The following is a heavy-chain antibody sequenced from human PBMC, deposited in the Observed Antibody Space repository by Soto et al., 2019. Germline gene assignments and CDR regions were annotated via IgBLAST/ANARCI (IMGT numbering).Heavy chain of an antibody. V-gene: IGHV3-9*01. CDR3: AKDLAGPISGAFDI. J-gene: IGHJ3*02. CDR1: GFTFDDYA. D-gene: IGHD3-10*01. Sequence: EVQLVESGGGLVQPGRSLRLSCAASGFTFDDYAMHWVRQAPGKGLVWVSGISWNSGSIGYADSVKGRFTISRDNAKNSLYLQMNSLRAEDTALYYCAKDLAGPISGAFDIWGQGTMVTVSS. CDR2: ISWNSGSI.